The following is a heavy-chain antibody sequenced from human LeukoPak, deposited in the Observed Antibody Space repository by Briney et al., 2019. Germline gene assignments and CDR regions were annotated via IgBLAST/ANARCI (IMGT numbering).Heavy chain of an antibody. CDR3: ARVEGFIDY. J-gene: IGHJ4*02. V-gene: IGHV3-48*03. D-gene: IGHD3-16*02. CDR2: ISSSGSTK. CDR1: GFTFSSYE. Sequence: GGSLRLSCAASGFTFSSYEMNWIRQAPGKGLEWVSYISSSGSTKYYADSVKGRFTISRDNAKNSLYLQMISLRAEDTALYYCARVEGFIDYWGQGTLVTVSS.